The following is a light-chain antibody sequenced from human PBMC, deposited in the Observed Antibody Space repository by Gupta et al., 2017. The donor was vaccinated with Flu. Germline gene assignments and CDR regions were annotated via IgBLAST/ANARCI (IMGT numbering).Light chain of an antibody. CDR3: AAWDDSLNGLWL. V-gene: IGLV1-44*01. Sequence: QSVLTQPPSASGTPGQRVTISCSGSRSNIGMNTVNWYQHLPGTSPKLLIHSTNPRHSGGPDRFSVSKSGPSASLAIPGLQAEEEADYYCAAWDDSLNGLWLFGGGTSLTVL. CDR1: RSNIGMNT. CDR2: STN. J-gene: IGLJ3*02.